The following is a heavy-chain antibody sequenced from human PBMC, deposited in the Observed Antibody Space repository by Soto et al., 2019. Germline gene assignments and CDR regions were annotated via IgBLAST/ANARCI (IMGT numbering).Heavy chain of an antibody. CDR2: ISSSSSYI. D-gene: IGHD7-27*01. J-gene: IGHJ3*02. V-gene: IGHV3-21*01. Sequence: EVQLVESGGGLVKPGGSLRLSCAASGFTFSSYSMNWVRQAPGKGLEWVSSISSSSSYIYYADSVKGRFTLSRDNAKNSRYLQMNSLRAEATAVYYCASGPLTDAFDIWGQGTMVTVSS. CDR3: ASGPLTDAFDI. CDR1: GFTFSSYS.